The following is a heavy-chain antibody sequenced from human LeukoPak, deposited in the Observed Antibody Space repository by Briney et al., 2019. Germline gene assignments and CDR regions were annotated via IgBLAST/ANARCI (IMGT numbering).Heavy chain of an antibody. V-gene: IGHV3-48*03. CDR1: GFTFSSYE. CDR2: ISSSGSTI. Sequence: GGSLRLSCAASGFTFSSYEMNWVRQAPGKGLEWVSYISSSGSTIYYADSVKGRFTISRDNAKNSLYLQMNSLRAEDTAVYYCARVRSRGGWYVHYMDVWGKGTTVTVSS. CDR3: ARVRSRGGWYVHYMDV. J-gene: IGHJ6*03. D-gene: IGHD6-19*01.